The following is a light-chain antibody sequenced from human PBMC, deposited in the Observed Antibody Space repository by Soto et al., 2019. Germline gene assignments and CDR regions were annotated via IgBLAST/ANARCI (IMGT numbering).Light chain of an antibody. J-gene: IGLJ1*01. CDR3: SSFAGTNSFV. CDR2: EVT. Sequence: QSALTQPPSASGSPGQSVTISCTGTTSDIGAYNYVSWYQQRPGKAPKLIIYEVTRRPSGVPDRIFGSKYDNTASLTVSGLQAEDEADYYCSSFAGTNSFVFGTGIKVTVL. CDR1: TSDIGAYNY. V-gene: IGLV2-8*01.